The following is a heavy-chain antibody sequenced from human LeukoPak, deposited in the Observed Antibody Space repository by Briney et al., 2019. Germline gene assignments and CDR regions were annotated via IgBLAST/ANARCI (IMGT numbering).Heavy chain of an antibody. CDR3: ARAQVGATPPYVDC. Sequence: PGGSLRLSCAASGFTFTSYWTHWVRQAPGKGLVWVSRINSDGGSTNYADSVKGRFTISRDNAKNTLFLQMNSLRAEDTAVYYCARAQVGATPPYVDCWGQGTLVTVSS. J-gene: IGHJ4*02. V-gene: IGHV3-74*01. CDR2: INSDGGST. CDR1: GFTFTSYW. D-gene: IGHD1-26*01.